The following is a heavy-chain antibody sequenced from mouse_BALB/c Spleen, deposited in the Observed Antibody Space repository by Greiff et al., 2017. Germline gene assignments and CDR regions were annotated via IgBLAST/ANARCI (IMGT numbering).Heavy chain of an antibody. V-gene: IGHV5-17*02. Sequence: VQLKESGGGLVQPGGSRKLSCAASGFTFSSFGMHWVRQAPEKGLEWVAYISSGSSTIYYADTVKGRFTISRDNPKNTLFLQMTSLRSEDTAMYYCARSYDEDYYAMDYWGQGTSVTVSS. CDR1: GFTFSSFG. D-gene: IGHD2-12*01. CDR3: ARSYDEDYYAMDY. J-gene: IGHJ4*01. CDR2: ISSGSSTI.